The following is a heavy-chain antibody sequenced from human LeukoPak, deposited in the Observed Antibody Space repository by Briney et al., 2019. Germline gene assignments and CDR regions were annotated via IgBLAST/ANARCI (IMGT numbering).Heavy chain of an antibody. Sequence: SETLSLTCTVSGASISSGDYYWSWIRQPPGKGLEWIGSIYYSGSTYYDPSLKSRVTISVDTSKNQFSLRLNSVTAADTAVYYCAGGGGSRGYYFDYWGQGTLVTVSS. J-gene: IGHJ4*02. V-gene: IGHV4-30-4*02. CDR3: AGGGGSRGYYFDY. CDR2: IYYSGST. CDR1: GASISSGDYY. D-gene: IGHD6-25*01.